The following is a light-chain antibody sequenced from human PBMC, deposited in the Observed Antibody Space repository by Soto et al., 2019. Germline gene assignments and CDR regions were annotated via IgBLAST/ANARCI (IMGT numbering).Light chain of an antibody. Sequence: DIQMTQSPSTLSASVGDRVTITCRASQSISTWLAWYQQKPGKAPNLLIYKASNLEGGVPSRFSGSGSGTEFNITISSQQPDDFATYYRQQYNTYPLTFGGGTTVEIK. CDR1: QSISTW. J-gene: IGKJ4*01. CDR2: KAS. V-gene: IGKV1-5*03. CDR3: QQYNTYPLT.